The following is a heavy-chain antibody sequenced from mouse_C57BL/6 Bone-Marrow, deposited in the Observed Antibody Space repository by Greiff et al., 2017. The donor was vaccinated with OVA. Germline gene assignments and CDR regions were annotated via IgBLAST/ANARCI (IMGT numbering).Heavy chain of an antibody. D-gene: IGHD1-1*01. J-gene: IGHJ3*01. V-gene: IGHV2-2*01. CDR1: GFSLTSYG. Sequence: VQLQQSGPGLVQPSQSLSITCTVSGFSLTSYGVHWVRQSPGKGLEWLGVIWSGGSTDYNAAFISRLSISKDNSKSQVFFKMNSLQADDTAIYYCAREDHYYGSSPWFAYWGQGTLVTVSA. CDR3: AREDHYYGSSPWFAY. CDR2: IWSGGST.